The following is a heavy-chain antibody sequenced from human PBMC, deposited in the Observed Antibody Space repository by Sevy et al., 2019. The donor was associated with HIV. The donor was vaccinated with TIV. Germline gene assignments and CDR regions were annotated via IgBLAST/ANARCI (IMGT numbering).Heavy chain of an antibody. Sequence: GGFLRLSCAASGFIVSSNYMSWVRQAPGKGLEWVSVIYSGGSTYYADSVKGRFTISRDNSKNTLYLQMNSLRAEDTAVYYCARDRNTAMVIGMDVWGQGTTVTVSS. CDR3: ARDRNTAMVIGMDV. CDR2: IYSGGST. CDR1: GFIVSSNY. V-gene: IGHV3-53*01. D-gene: IGHD5-18*01. J-gene: IGHJ6*02.